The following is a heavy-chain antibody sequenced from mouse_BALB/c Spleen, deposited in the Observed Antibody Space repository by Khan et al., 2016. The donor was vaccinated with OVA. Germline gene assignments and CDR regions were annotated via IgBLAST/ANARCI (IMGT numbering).Heavy chain of an antibody. J-gene: IGHJ1*01. D-gene: IGHD1-1*01. CDR1: GISITTGNYR. CDR3: ARDYGSLYWYFDV. Sequence: EVELVESGPGLVKPSQTVSLTCTVTGISITTGNYRWSWIRQFPGNKLEWIGNIYYSGTITYNPSLTSRTTITRDTSKSQFFLEMNSLTAEDKATYFCARDYGSLYWYFDVWGAGTTVTVSS. V-gene: IGHV3-5*02. CDR2: IYYSGTI.